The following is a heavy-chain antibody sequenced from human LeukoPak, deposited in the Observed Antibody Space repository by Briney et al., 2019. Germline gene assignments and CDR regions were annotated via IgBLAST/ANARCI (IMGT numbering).Heavy chain of an antibody. J-gene: IGHJ1*01. CDR2: IWYDGSNK. V-gene: IGHV3-33*01. Sequence: GRSLRLSRAASGFTFSSYGMHWVRQAPGKGLEWVAVIWYDGSNKYYADSVKGRFTISRDNSKNTLYLQMNSLGAEDTAVYYCARDAYGSGSYYTEYFQHWGQGTLVTVSS. CDR3: ARDAYGSGSYYTEYFQH. CDR1: GFTFSSYG. D-gene: IGHD3-10*01.